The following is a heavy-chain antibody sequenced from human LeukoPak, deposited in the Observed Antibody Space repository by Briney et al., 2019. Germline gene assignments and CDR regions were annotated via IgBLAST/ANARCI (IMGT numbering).Heavy chain of an antibody. CDR3: AREVVPAAIPYYFDY. D-gene: IGHD2-2*01. J-gene: IGHJ4*02. CDR1: GGSISSGSYY. Sequence: PSQTLSLTCTVAGGSISSGSYYSSSIRQPAGKGLEWIGRIYPSGSTNSHPSLKSRVTISVDTSKNQFSLKLSSVTAADTAVYYCAREVVPAAIPYYFDYWGQGTLVTVSS. V-gene: IGHV4-61*02. CDR2: IYPSGST.